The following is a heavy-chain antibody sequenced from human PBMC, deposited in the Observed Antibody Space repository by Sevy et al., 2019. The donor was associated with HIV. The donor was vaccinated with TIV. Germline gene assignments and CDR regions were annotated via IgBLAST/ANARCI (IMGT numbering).Heavy chain of an antibody. V-gene: IGHV3-48*02. CDR2: IGSSSSTI. J-gene: IGHJ4*02. CDR3: ARDGGTAMALYYFDY. CDR1: GFTFSSYS. Sequence: GGSLRLSCAASGFTFSSYSMNWVRQAPGKGLEWVSYIGSSSSTIYYADSVKGRFTISRDNAKNSLYLQMNSLRDEDTAVYYRARDGGTAMALYYFDYWGQGTLVTVSS. D-gene: IGHD5-18*01.